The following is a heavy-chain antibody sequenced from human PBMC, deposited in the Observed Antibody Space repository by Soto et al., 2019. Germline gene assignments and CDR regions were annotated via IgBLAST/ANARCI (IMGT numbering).Heavy chain of an antibody. CDR2: ISAYNANA. V-gene: IGHV1-18*01. CDR3: ASDNSYFDY. CDR1: GYTFRNFG. Sequence: QIPLLQSGAEVKKPGASVKVTCKASGYTFRNFGISWVRQAPGQGLEWMGWISAYNANANYAPKFQGRVTMNADTTTSRADMEVRNQSSDDTAVYYCASDNSYFDYWGQGTLVTVSS. J-gene: IGHJ4*02.